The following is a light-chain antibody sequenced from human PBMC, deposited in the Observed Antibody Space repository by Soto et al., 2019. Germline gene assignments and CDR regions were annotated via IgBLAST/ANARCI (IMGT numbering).Light chain of an antibody. V-gene: IGKV3-20*01. CDR2: GAS. CDR1: QSLSSSY. J-gene: IGKJ2*01. CDR3: QQYSAIPST. Sequence: EIVLTQSPGTLSLSPGERATLSCRASQSLSSSYLVWYQQKPGQALRLLIYGASNRATGIPDRFSGSGSGTDFALTISRLEPEDFAVYYCQQYSAIPSTFGQGTKVEIK.